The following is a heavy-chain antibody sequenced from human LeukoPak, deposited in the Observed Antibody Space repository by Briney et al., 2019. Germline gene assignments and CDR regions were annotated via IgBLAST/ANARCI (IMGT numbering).Heavy chain of an antibody. Sequence: GESLKISCKGSGYSFTSYWISWVRQMPGKGLEWMGRIDPSDSYTNYSPSFQGHVTISADKSISTAYLQWSRLKASDTAMYYCARSPSPYDSSGYYYENYWGQGTLVTVSS. CDR1: GYSFTSYW. CDR3: ARSPSPYDSSGYYYENY. D-gene: IGHD3-22*01. V-gene: IGHV5-10-1*01. J-gene: IGHJ4*02. CDR2: IDPSDSYT.